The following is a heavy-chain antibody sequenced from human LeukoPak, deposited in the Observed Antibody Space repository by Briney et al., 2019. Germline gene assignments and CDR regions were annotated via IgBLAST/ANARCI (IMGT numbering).Heavy chain of an antibody. CDR2: IYYSGST. V-gene: IGHV4-59*01. D-gene: IGHD4-11*01. CDR3: AKDLMTTVTSFDY. J-gene: IGHJ4*02. CDR1: GGSISSYY. Sequence: SETLSLTCTVSGGSISSYYWSWIRQPPGKGLEWIGYIYYSGSTNYNPSLKSRVTISVDTSKNQFSLKLSSVTAADTAVYYCAKDLMTTVTSFDYWGQGTLVTVSS.